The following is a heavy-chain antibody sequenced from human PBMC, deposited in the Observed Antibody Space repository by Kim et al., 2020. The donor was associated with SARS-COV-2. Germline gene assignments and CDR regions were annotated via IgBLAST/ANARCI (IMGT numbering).Heavy chain of an antibody. CDR2: VYYTGST. CDR3: ARHFLGTSIRFLWLFQFDY. D-gene: IGHD2-2*02. Sequence: SETLSLTCTVSGASISSSGYYWGWIRQPPGKVLEWIGSVYYTGSTYYNPSLKSRVTISVDTSKNQFSLKLSSVTAADTAVYYCARHFLGTSIRFLWLFQFDYWGQGTLVTVSS. V-gene: IGHV4-39*01. CDR1: GASISSSGYY. J-gene: IGHJ4*02.